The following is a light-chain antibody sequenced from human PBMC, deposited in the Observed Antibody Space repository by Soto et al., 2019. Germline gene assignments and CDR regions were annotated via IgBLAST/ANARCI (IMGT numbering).Light chain of an antibody. CDR2: DTD. CDR3: GAWDSSLRVVL. J-gene: IGLJ3*02. CDR1: SSNIGASY. Sequence: QSVLTQPPSMSAAPGQKITISCSGSSSNIGASYVFWYQQFPGTAPKLLIYDTDKRPSGIPDRFSGSKSGTSATLGITRLQTGDEADYYCGAWDSSLRVVLFGRGTKLTVL. V-gene: IGLV1-51*01.